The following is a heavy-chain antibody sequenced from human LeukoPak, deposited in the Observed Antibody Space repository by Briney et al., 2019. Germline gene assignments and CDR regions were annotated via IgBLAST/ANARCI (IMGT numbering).Heavy chain of an antibody. CDR1: GVSSSGYY. J-gene: IGHJ4*01. CDR3: AGGGLGTDYIWGSYRYTPYDY. Sequence: SETLSLTCAVYGVSSSGYYWSWIRQPPGKGLEWVGEINHSGSMNCNPSPTTRITISVDTSKNQFSLKLSSVTAADTAVYYGAGGGLGTDYIWGSYRYTPYDYWGQGTLVTVSS. CDR2: INHSGSM. D-gene: IGHD3-16*02. V-gene: IGHV4-34*01.